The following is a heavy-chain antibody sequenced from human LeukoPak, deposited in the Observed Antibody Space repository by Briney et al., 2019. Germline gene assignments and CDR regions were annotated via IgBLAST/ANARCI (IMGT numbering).Heavy chain of an antibody. D-gene: IGHD3-3*02. V-gene: IGHV1/OR15-1*04. CDR2: INPNNGDT. J-gene: IGHJ6*03. Sequence: ASVKVSCKASGYIFTDYYMHWVRQAPGQELGWMGRINPNNGDTNYAQKFQGRVTVTRDTSISTAYMELSGLTSDDTAVYYCARTAFQFGDYFYYMDVWGTGTTVTVSS. CDR3: ARTAFQFGDYFYYMDV. CDR1: GYIFTDYY.